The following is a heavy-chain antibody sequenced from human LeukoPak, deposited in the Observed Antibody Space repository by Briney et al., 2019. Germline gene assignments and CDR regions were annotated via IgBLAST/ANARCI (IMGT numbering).Heavy chain of an antibody. Sequence: ASVKVSCKASGGTFSSYAISWVRQAPGQGLEWMGRIIPIFGIANYAQKFQGRVTITADKSTSTAYMELSSLRSEDTAVYYCARDLASSGMDVWGQGTTVTVSS. CDR2: IIPIFGIA. CDR1: GGTFSSYA. V-gene: IGHV1-69*04. J-gene: IGHJ6*02. CDR3: ARDLASSGMDV.